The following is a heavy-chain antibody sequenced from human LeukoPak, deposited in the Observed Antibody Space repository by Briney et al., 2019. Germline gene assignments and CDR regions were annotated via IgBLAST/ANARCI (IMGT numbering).Heavy chain of an antibody. CDR3: ARDEGGWHYYGFDI. CDR1: GYTFTTYA. CDR2: INTNTGNP. J-gene: IGHJ3*02. V-gene: IGHV7-4-1*02. Sequence: ASVKVSCKASGYTFTTYAMNWVRQAPGQGLEWTGWINTNTGNPTYAQGFTGRFVFSLDTSVSTAYLQISSLKAEDTAVYYCARDEGGWHYYGFDIWGQGTMVTVSS. D-gene: IGHD3-10*01.